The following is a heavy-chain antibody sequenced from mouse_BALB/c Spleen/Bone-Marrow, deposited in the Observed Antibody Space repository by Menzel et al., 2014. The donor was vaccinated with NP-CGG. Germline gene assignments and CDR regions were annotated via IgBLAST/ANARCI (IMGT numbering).Heavy chain of an antibody. V-gene: IGHV14-1*02. CDR2: IDPENGNT. CDR1: GFNIKDYY. CDR3: AMITTY. J-gene: IGHJ2*01. D-gene: IGHD2-4*01. Sequence: EVQLQQSGAELVRPGALVKLSCKASGFNIKDYYMHWVKQRPEQGLEWIGWIDPENGNTIYDPKFQGKASITADTSSNTAYLQLSSLTSEDTAVYYCAMITTYWDQGTTLTVSS.